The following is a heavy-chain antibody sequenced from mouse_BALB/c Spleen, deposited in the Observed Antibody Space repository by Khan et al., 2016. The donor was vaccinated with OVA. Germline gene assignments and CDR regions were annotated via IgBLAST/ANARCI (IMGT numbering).Heavy chain of an antibody. D-gene: IGHD1-2*01. CDR3: ARKNYYGCAVDY. CDR1: GYSITSNYA. CDR2: ISYSGST. V-gene: IGHV3-2*02. J-gene: IGHJ4*01. Sequence: VQLKQSGPGLVKPSQSLSLTCTVTGYSITSNYAWNWIRQFPGNKLEWMGYISYSGSTSYNPSLKSRISITRDTSKKQFFLQLNSVTTEDTATYYCARKNYYGCAVDYWGQGTSVTVSS.